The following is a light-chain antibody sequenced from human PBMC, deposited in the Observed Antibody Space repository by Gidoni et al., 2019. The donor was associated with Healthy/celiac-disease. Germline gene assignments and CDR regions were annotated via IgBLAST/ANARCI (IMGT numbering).Light chain of an antibody. J-gene: IGKJ1*01. CDR3: QQYNNWPPRT. V-gene: IGKV3-15*01. Sequence: EIVMTKSPATLSVSPGESAPLSCSARQSASSNLAWYQQQPRQAPRLLIYGASTRATGIPARFSGSASGTEFTLTISSLPSEDFAVYYCQQYNNWPPRTFGQGTKVEIK. CDR2: GAS. CDR1: QSASSN.